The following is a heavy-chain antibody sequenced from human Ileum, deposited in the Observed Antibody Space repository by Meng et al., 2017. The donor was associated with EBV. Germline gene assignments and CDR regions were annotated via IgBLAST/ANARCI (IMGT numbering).Heavy chain of an antibody. J-gene: IGHJ4*02. V-gene: IGHV4-34*01. D-gene: IGHD4-17*01. Sequence: QGRHQPLGADLLKPPGPLALTSAGYGGSFSGYYWSWIRQPPGKGLEWIGEINHSGSTNYNPSFKSRVTMSVDKSKNQISLNLSSVTAADTAVYYCASGRDYAWHSWGRGTLVTVSS. CDR1: GGSFSGYY. CDR3: ASGRDYAWHS. CDR2: INHSGST.